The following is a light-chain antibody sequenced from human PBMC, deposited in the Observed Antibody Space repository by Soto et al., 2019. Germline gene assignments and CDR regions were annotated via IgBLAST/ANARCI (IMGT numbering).Light chain of an antibody. CDR1: QRIDRY. Sequence: DIQLTQSPSTLSASVGDRVTVTCRASQRIDRYLAWYQQKPGKAPKLLVSDASTLEGGVPSSFSGSGSATDFILTISSLQPDDFATYYCQQYKDGAWTFGQGTRVEIK. V-gene: IGKV1-5*01. CDR3: QQYKDGAWT. J-gene: IGKJ1*01. CDR2: DAS.